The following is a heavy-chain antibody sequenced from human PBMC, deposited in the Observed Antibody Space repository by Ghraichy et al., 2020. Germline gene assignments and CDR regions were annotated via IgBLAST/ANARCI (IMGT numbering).Heavy chain of an antibody. D-gene: IGHD6-19*01. J-gene: IGHJ4*02. CDR1: GGSFSGYY. Sequence: SETLSLTCAVYGGSFSGYYWSWIRQPPGKGLEWIGEINHSGSTNYNPSLKSRVTISVDTSKNQFSLKLSSVTAADTAVYYCARRGSYSSGCLVCNRGIDYWGQGTLVTVSS. CDR3: ARRGSYSSGCLVCNRGIDY. V-gene: IGHV4-34*01. CDR2: INHSGST.